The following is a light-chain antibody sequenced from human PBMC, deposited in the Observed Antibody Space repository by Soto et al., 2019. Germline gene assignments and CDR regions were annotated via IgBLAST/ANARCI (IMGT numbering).Light chain of an antibody. CDR1: QDIRSD. V-gene: IGKV1-6*01. CDR2: AAS. J-gene: IGKJ1*01. CDR3: LQDNTYPWT. Sequence: QSPSSLSASVGDRVTISCRASQDIRSDLCWYQQEPGKAPKMLIFAASNLQSGVPSRFSGNASGTTFTLTISSLQPEDVATYYCLQDNTYPWTFGQGTKVDIK.